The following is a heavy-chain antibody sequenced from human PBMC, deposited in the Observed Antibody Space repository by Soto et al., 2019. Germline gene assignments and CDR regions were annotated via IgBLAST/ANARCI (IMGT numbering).Heavy chain of an antibody. CDR3: AKDESQREYDCWSGYLVRNDAFDI. CDR2: IWYDGSNK. V-gene: IGHV3-33*06. D-gene: IGHD3-3*01. Sequence: GGSLRLSCAASGFTFSSYGMHWVRQAPGKGLEWVAVIWYDGSNKYYADSVKGRFTISRDNSKSTLYLQMNSLRAEDTAVYYCAKDESQREYDCWSGYLVRNDAFDIWGQGTMV. CDR1: GFTFSSYG. J-gene: IGHJ3*02.